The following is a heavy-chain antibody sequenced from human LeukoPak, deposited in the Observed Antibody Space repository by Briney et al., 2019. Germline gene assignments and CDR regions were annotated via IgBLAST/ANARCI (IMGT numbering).Heavy chain of an antibody. Sequence: ASVKVSCKASGYTFTGYYMYWGRQAPGQGREWMGWINPDSGGTKYAQKFQGRVTMPWDTSISTAHMELSRLRSDDTAVYYCARDSGRYFHDAFDTWGQGTMVTVSS. CDR2: INPDSGGT. CDR1: GYTFTGYY. CDR3: ARDSGRYFHDAFDT. D-gene: IGHD1-26*01. J-gene: IGHJ3*02. V-gene: IGHV1-2*02.